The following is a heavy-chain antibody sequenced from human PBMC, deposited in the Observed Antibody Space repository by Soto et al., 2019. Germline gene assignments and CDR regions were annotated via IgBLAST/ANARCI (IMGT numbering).Heavy chain of an antibody. D-gene: IGHD2-2*01. Sequence: GGSLRLSCATSGFTFSSYAMHWVRQAPGKGLDWVAVISYDGTNEDYADSVKGRFTISRDNPKNTVYLQMKSLRAEDTAVYYCARDLDTYEYCTSTSCSSGMDVWGQGTTVTVSS. CDR1: GFTFSSYA. V-gene: IGHV3-30-3*01. CDR2: ISYDGTNE. J-gene: IGHJ6*02. CDR3: ARDLDTYEYCTSTSCSSGMDV.